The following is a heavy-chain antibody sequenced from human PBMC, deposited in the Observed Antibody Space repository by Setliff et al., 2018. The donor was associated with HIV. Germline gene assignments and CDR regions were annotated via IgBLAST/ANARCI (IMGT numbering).Heavy chain of an antibody. CDR1: GYTFTSYA. CDR3: ARVSRGGWQQLARWDYYYMDV. J-gene: IGHJ6*03. D-gene: IGHD6-13*01. CDR2: ITVGDGNT. Sequence: ASVKVACKASGYTFTSYAIHWVRQAPGQRLEWMGWITVGDGNTKYSQKFQGGVTITRDTSASTAYMELSSLRSEDTAVYYCARVSRGGWQQLARWDYYYMDVWGKGTTVTVSS. V-gene: IGHV1-3*01.